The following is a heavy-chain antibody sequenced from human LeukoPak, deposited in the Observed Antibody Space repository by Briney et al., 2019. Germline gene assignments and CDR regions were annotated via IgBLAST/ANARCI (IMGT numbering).Heavy chain of an antibody. CDR1: GFTFSSYD. Sequence: GGSLRLSCAASGFTFSSYDMHWVRQATGKGLEWVSAIGTAGDTYYPGSVKGRFTISRENAKNSLYLQMNSLRAGDTAVYYYARGIGDYDSSGRNYYFDYWGQGTLVTVSS. CDR2: IGTAGDT. CDR3: ARGIGDYDSSGRNYYFDY. J-gene: IGHJ4*02. V-gene: IGHV3-13*01. D-gene: IGHD3-22*01.